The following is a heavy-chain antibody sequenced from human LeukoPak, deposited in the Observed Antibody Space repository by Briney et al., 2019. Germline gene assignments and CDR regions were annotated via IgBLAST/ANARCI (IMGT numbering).Heavy chain of an antibody. V-gene: IGHV3-48*03. CDR2: ISSSGSTI. Sequence: PGGSLRLSCAASGFTFSSYEMNWVRQAPGKGLEWVSYISSSGSTIYYADSVKGRFTISRDNAKNSLYLQMNSLRAEDTAVYYCRLGFYYDSSGYAPSDAFDIWGQGTMVTVSS. CDR1: GFTFSSYE. CDR3: RLGFYYDSSGYAPSDAFDI. D-gene: IGHD3-22*01. J-gene: IGHJ3*02.